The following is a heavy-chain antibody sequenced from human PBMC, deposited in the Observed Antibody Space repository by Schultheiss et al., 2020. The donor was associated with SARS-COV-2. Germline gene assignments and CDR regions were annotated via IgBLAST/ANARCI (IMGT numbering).Heavy chain of an antibody. Sequence: SQTLSLTCAVYGGSFSGYDWSWIRQPPGKGLEWIGYIYHSGSTYYNPSLKSRVTISVDRSKNQFSLKLSSVTAADTAVYYCARGATQHDAFDIWGQGTMVTVSS. J-gene: IGHJ3*02. CDR1: GGSFSGYD. CDR2: IYHSGST. V-gene: IGHV4-34*01. CDR3: ARGATQHDAFDI. D-gene: IGHD5-12*01.